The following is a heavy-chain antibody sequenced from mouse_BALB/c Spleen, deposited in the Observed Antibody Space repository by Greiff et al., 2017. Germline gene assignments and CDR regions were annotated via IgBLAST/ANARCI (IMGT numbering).Heavy chain of an antibody. CDR1: GFTFSSYA. V-gene: IGHV5-6-5*01. J-gene: IGHJ3*01. CDR2: ISSGGST. D-gene: IGHD1-2*01. Sequence: EVQLVESGGGLVKPGGSLKLSCAASGFTFSSYAMSWVRQTPEKRLEWVASISSGGSTYYPDSVKGRFTISRDNARNILYRQMSSLRSEDTAMYYCARGSTATDGFAYWGQGTLVTVSA. CDR3: ARGSTATDGFAY.